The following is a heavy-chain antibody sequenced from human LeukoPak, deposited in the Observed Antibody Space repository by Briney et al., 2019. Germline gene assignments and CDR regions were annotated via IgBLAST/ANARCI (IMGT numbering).Heavy chain of an antibody. V-gene: IGHV4-59*11. CDR3: ARDRPSGSSWYVVDY. CDR2: IYYSGST. CDR1: GGSISSHY. D-gene: IGHD6-13*01. Sequence: SETLYLTCTVSGGSISSHYWSWIRQPPGKGLEWIGYIYYSGSTNYNPSLKSRVTISVDTSKNQFSLKLSSVTAADTAVYYCARDRPSGSSWYVVDYWGQGTLVTVSS. J-gene: IGHJ4*02.